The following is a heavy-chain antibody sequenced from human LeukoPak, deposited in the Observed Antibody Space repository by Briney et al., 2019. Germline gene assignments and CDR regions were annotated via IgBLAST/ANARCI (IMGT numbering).Heavy chain of an antibody. CDR2: ISYDGSDK. V-gene: IGHV3-30*18. D-gene: IGHD4-23*01. CDR1: GFTFSTYG. J-gene: IGHJ6*02. CDR3: AKSSSGGNSPPFYYYGMDV. Sequence: GGSLRLSCAASGFTFSTYGMHWVRQAPGKGLEWVAVISYDGSDKYYADSMKGRFTISKDNSKTTLYLQMNSLRAEDTAVYYCAKSSSGGNSPPFYYYGMDVWGQGTTVTVSS.